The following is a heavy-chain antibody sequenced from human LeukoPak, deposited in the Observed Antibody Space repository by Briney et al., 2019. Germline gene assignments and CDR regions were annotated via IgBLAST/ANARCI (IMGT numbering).Heavy chain of an antibody. J-gene: IGHJ4*02. D-gene: IGHD3-22*01. CDR2: ISSSSSTI. Sequence: GGSLRLSCAASGFTFSSYSMNWVRQAPGKGLEWVSYISSSSSTIYYADSVKGRFTISRDNAKNSLYLQMNGLRAEDTAVYYCARDRDSSGYYGFDYWGQGTLVTVSS. CDR3: ARDRDSSGYYGFDY. V-gene: IGHV3-48*01. CDR1: GFTFSSYS.